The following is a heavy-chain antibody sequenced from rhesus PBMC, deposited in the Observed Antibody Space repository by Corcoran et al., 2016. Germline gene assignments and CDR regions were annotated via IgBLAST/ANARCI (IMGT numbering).Heavy chain of an antibody. Sequence: QVQLQESGPGLVKPSETLSLTCAVSGYSISSNYWSWIRQPPGKGREWIGYIDGSSGSTYYNPSLKRRVTISTETSKNQFSRKLSSVTAADTAWYYCARAGSSYTSLDVWGRGVLVTVSS. D-gene: IGHD4-29*01. CDR1: GYSISSNY. J-gene: IGHJ5-2*02. V-gene: IGHV4-165*01. CDR2: IDGSSGST. CDR3: ARAGSSYTSLDV.